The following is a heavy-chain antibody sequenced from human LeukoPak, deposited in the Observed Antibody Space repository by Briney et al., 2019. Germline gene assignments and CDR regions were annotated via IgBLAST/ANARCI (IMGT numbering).Heavy chain of an antibody. CDR3: ARSGRYCSSTSCSNFDY. V-gene: IGHV4-34*01. Sequence: SETLSLTCAVYGGSFSGYYWSWIRQPPGKGLEWIGEINHSGSTNYNPSLKSRVTISVDTSKNQFSLKLSSVTAADTAVYYCARSGRYCSSTSCSNFDYWGQGTLVTVSS. J-gene: IGHJ4*02. CDR1: GGSFSGYY. D-gene: IGHD2-2*01. CDR2: INHSGST.